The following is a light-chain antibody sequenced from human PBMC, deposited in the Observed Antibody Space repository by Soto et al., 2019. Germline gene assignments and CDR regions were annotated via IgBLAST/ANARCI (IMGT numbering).Light chain of an antibody. CDR3: TSYAGNSNYV. CDR2: EVD. V-gene: IGLV2-8*01. Sequence: QSALTQPPSASGCAGQSVTISCTGPTNDVGGFNYVSWYQQHPGRVPKLIIYEVDKRPSGVPDRFSGSKSGNTASLTVSGLQADDEADYYCTSYAGNSNYVFGTGTKV. J-gene: IGLJ1*01. CDR1: TNDVGGFNY.